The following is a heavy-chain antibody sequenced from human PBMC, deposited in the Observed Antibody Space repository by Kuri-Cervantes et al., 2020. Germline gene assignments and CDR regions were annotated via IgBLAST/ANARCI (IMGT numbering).Heavy chain of an antibody. V-gene: IGHV4-39*01. D-gene: IGHD1-26*01. CDR2: AYYSGSA. J-gene: IGHJ3*02. CDR1: GGSISSSSYY. Sequence: SETLSLTCTVSGGSISSSSYYWVWIRQPPGKGLEWIGSAYYSGSAYYNPSLKSRVTIFVDTSKYQFSLNLSSVTAADTAVYYCARHDPTSGSYNVAFDIWGQGTMVTVSS. CDR3: ARHDPTSGSYNVAFDI.